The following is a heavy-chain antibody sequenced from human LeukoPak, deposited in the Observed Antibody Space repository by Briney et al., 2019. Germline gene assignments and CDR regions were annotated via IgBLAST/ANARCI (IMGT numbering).Heavy chain of an antibody. CDR3: ARGGYYDSSGYPTSQDY. D-gene: IGHD3-22*01. Sequence: GGSLRLSCAASGFTFSDYYMSWIRQPRAKGLEGVSYISSSGSTIYYADAVKGRFTISRDNAKNSLYLQMNSLRAEDTAVYYCARGGYYDSSGYPTSQDYWGQGTLVTVSS. CDR1: GFTFSDYY. J-gene: IGHJ4*02. CDR2: ISSSGSTI. V-gene: IGHV3-11*01.